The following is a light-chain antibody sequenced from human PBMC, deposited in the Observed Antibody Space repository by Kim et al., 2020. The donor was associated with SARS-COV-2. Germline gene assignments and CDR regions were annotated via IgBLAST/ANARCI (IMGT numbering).Light chain of an antibody. V-gene: IGKV1-5*03. CDR1: QRSSNW. J-gene: IGKJ2*01. CDR2: KTS. CDR3: QQYNSWPYT. Sequence: SAAVGDRVTITCRASQRSSNWLAWYQQKPGKAPKLLIYKTSSLESGVPSRFSGSGSGTEFTLTISSLQPDDSASYFCQQYNSWPYTFGQGTKLEI.